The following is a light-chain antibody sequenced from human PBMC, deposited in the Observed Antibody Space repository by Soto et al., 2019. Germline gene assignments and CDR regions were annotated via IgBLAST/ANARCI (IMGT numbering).Light chain of an antibody. Sequence: QSVLTQPPSVSEAPRQRVTISCSGSSSNIGNNAVNWYQQLPGKAHKLLIYYEDLLPSGVSDRLSGSKSSTSASLAICGLQSEDDADYDCAARYDSLNRVVFGGGTKLTVL. CDR3: AARYDSLNRVV. V-gene: IGLV1-36*01. J-gene: IGLJ2*01. CDR1: SSNIGNNA. CDR2: YED.